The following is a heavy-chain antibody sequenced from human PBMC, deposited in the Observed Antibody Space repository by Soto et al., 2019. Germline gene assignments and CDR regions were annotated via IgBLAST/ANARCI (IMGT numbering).Heavy chain of an antibody. V-gene: IGHV4-30-4*01. CDR3: AEYYYGSGSYGFDP. CDR1: GGSISSGDYY. Sequence: SETLSLTCTVSGGSISSGDYYWSWIRQPPGKGLEWIGYIYYSGSTYYNPSLKSRVTISVDTSKNQFSLKLSSVTAADTAVYYCAEYYYGSGSYGFDPWGQGTLVTVSS. J-gene: IGHJ5*02. D-gene: IGHD3-10*01. CDR2: IYYSGST.